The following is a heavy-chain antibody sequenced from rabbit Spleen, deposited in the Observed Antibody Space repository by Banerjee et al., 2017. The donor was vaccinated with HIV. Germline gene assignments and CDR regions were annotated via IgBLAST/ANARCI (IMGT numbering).Heavy chain of an antibody. CDR2: IDAGSSGST. V-gene: IGHV1S45*01. CDR3: SRGAWSDDCMNL. Sequence: QEHLTETGGGLVQPGGSLTLSCKASGFDFTNYYISWVRQAPGKGLEWIACIDAGSSGSTYYASWAKGRFTISKTSSTTVTLQMTSLTAADTATYFCSRGAWSDDCMNLWGQGTLVTVS. CDR1: GFDFTNYY. D-gene: IGHD3-1*01. J-gene: IGHJ5*01.